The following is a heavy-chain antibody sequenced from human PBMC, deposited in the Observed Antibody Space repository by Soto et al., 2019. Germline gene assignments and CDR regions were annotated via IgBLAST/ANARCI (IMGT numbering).Heavy chain of an antibody. D-gene: IGHD5-18*01. CDR2: IYHSGTT. CDR3: ASKPGYGIPFDN. Sequence: QVQLQESGPGLVKPSGTLSLNCAVSGGSISTNNWWSWVRQPPGKGLEWIGEIYHSGTTNYNPSLKSRVTISVDKSKNQFSLNLSSVTAADTAVYYCASKPGYGIPFDNWGQGALVTVSS. J-gene: IGHJ4*02. CDR1: GGSISTNNW. V-gene: IGHV4-4*02.